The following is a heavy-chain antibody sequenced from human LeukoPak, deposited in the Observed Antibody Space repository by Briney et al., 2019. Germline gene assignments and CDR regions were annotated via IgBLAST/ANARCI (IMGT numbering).Heavy chain of an antibody. V-gene: IGHV4-59*12. CDR1: GGSISTYY. CDR2: IYYSGSS. CDR3: ARGSITVVPAFDI. J-gene: IGHJ3*02. Sequence: KPSETLSLTCTLSGGSISTYYWSWIRQPPGKGLQWIGYIYYSGSSGYNPALKSRGTISVDTSKNQFSLLLISVTAADTAVYYCARGSITVVPAFDIWGQGTMVTVSS. D-gene: IGHD3-3*01.